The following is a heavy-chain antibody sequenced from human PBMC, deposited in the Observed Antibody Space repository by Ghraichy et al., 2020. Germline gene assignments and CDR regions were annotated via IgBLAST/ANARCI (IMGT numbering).Heavy chain of an antibody. V-gene: IGHV4-30-2*01. Sequence: SETLSLTCAVSGGSISSGGYSWSWIRQPPGKGLEWIGYIYHSGSTYYNPSLKSRVTISVDRSKNQFSLKLSSVTAADTAVYYCARGSPREGPRTTRGYNWFDPWGQGTLVTVSS. J-gene: IGHJ5*02. CDR2: IYHSGST. CDR3: ARGSPREGPRTTRGYNWFDP. CDR1: GGSISSGGYS. D-gene: IGHD1-1*01.